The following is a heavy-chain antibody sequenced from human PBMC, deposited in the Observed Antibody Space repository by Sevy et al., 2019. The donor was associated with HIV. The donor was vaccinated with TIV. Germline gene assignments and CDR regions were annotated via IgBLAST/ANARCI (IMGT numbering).Heavy chain of an antibody. D-gene: IGHD3-3*01. CDR2: IRSKAYGGTT. CDR3: TRARRGITIFGVVIIWDAFDI. Sequence: GGSLRLSCTASGFTFGDYAMSWFRQAPGKGLEWVGFIRSKAYGGTTEYAASVKGRFTISRDDSKSIAYLQMNSLKTEETAVYYCTRARRGITIFGVVIIWDAFDIWGQGTMVTVSS. V-gene: IGHV3-49*03. J-gene: IGHJ3*02. CDR1: GFTFGDYA.